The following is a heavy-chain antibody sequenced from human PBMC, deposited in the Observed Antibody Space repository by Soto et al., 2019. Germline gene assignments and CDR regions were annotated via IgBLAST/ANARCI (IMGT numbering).Heavy chain of an antibody. J-gene: IGHJ4*02. D-gene: IGHD6-19*01. Sequence: PGGSLRLSCAASGFTFDDYAMHWVRQAPGKGLEWVSGISWNSGSIGYADSVKGRFTISRDNAKNSLYLQMNSLRAEDTAVYYCAVAVAGPTAICYWGQGTLVTVSS. CDR1: GFTFDDYA. V-gene: IGHV3-9*01. CDR3: AVAVAGPTAICY. CDR2: ISWNSGSI.